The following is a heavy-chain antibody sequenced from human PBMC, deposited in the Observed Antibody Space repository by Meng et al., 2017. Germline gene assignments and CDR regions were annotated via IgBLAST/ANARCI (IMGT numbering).Heavy chain of an antibody. D-gene: IGHD3-22*01. V-gene: IGHV3-11*01. Sequence: GESLMISCAASGFTFSDYYMSWIRQAPGKGLEWVSYISSSGSTIYYADSVKGRFTISRDNAKNSLYLQMNSLRAEDTAVYYCAPGGYYDSSGYPDYYYYGMDVWGQGTTVTVSS. CDR1: GFTFSDYY. J-gene: IGHJ6*02. CDR2: ISSSGSTI. CDR3: APGGYYDSSGYPDYYYYGMDV.